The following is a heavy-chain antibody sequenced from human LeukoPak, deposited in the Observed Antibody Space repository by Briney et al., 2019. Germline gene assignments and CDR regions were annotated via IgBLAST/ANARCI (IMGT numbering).Heavy chain of an antibody. CDR2: ISSSSSYI. V-gene: IGHV3-21*01. CDR1: GFTVSSNY. CDR3: ARRYYYDSSGYYDY. J-gene: IGHJ4*02. Sequence: GGSLRLSCAASGFTVSSNYMSWVRQAPGKGLEWVSSISSSSSYIYYADSVKGRFTISRDNAKNSLYLQMNSLRAEDTAVYYCARRYYYDSSGYYDYWGQGTLVTVSS. D-gene: IGHD3-22*01.